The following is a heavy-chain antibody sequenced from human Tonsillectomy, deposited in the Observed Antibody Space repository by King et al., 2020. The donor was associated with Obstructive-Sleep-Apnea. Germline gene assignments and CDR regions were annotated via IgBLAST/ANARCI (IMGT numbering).Heavy chain of an antibody. J-gene: IGHJ3*02. CDR1: GFTFGSYW. CDR2: IRQDESQK. V-gene: IGHV3-7*03. D-gene: IGHD3-22*01. CDR3: ARDRSYETTGYYYDVFDM. Sequence: DVQLVESGGGLVQPGGSLRLSCAASGFTFGSYWMTWVRQAPGRGLEWVANIRQDESQKYYVDSVKGRFTISRDNAKNSLYLQMNSLRADDTAVNYCARDRSYETTGYYYDVFDMWGQGTMVTVSS.